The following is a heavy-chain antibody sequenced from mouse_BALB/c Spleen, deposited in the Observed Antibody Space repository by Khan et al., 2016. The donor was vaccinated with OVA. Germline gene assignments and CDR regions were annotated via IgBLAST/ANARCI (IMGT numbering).Heavy chain of an antibody. J-gene: IGHJ3*01. CDR2: ISPGSGDT. Sequence: QIQLVQSGAELARPGASVKLSCKASGYSFTDYYINWVKQRTGQGLEWIGEISPGSGDTYYNEKFKGKATLTADKSSSTAYMQLSSLTSEASEVDFCARRNYFGYTFAYWGQGTLVTVSA. CDR3: ARRNYFGYTFAY. CDR1: GYSFTDYY. D-gene: IGHD1-2*01. V-gene: IGHV1-77*01.